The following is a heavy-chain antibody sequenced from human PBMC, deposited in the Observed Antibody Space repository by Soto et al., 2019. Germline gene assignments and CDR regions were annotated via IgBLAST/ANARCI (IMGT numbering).Heavy chain of an antibody. Sequence: GASVKVSYKASGGTFSSYAISWVRQAPGQGLELMGGIIPIFGTANYAQKFQGRVTITADESTSTAYMELSSLRSEDKAAYDHARSAIEELSWGGFFDCWRQGTRVIVSS. V-gene: IGHV1-69*13. J-gene: IGHJ4*02. CDR3: ARSAIEELSWGGFFDC. CDR1: GGTFSSYA. D-gene: IGHD3-16*01. CDR2: IIPIFGTA.